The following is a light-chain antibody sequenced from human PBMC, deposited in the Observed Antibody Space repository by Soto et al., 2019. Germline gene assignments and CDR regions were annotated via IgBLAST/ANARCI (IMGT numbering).Light chain of an antibody. CDR1: QSISNY. CDR2: AAS. CDR3: QQSYSTLWT. J-gene: IGKJ1*01. V-gene: IGKV1-39*01. Sequence: DIQMTQSPSSLSASVGDRVTITCRASQSISNYLNWYQHKAGKAPKVLIYAASSLQRGVPSRFSGSGSGTDFTLIISSLQPEDFATYYCQQSYSTLWTLGQGTKVDIK.